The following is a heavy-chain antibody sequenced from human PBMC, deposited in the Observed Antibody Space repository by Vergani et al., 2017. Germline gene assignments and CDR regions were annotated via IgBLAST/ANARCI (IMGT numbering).Heavy chain of an antibody. V-gene: IGHV4-39*01. CDR1: GASIRSSNYY. CDR3: AGHSTVEWLVRLGWIDP. CDR2: IYYSGST. Sequence: QLQLQESGPGLVKPSATLSLTCSVSGASIRSSNYYWGWIRQPPGKGLEWIASIYYSGSTYYNPSVKSRVTISVDTSKNQFSMKLSSVTAAGTAVYFCAGHSTVEWLVRLGWIDPWGQGILVTVSS. D-gene: IGHD6-19*01. J-gene: IGHJ5*02.